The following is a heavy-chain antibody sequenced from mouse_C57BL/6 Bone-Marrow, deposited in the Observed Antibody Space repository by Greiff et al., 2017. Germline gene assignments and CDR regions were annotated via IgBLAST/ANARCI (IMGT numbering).Heavy chain of an antibody. Sequence: EVQLKESGAELVRPGASVTLSCTASGFNIKDDYMHWVKQRPEQGLEWIGWIDPENGDTEYASKFQGKATITADTSSNTAYLQLSSLTSEDTAVYYCTTDSAYWGQVTLVTVSA. J-gene: IGHJ3*01. CDR3: TTDSAY. CDR2: IDPENGDT. V-gene: IGHV14-4*01. CDR1: GFNIKDDY.